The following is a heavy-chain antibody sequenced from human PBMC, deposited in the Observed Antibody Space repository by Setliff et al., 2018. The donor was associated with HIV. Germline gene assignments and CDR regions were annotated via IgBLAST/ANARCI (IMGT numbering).Heavy chain of an antibody. D-gene: IGHD3-3*01. CDR3: ARPLTTSYNFWGDAFAI. V-gene: IGHV4-59*08. Sequence: PSETLSLTCTVSGGPINGRYWSWVRQSPGKGLEWIGSIHYSGSTNPNPTLKTRVTMLIDMSRNHFSLKLTSVTAADTAVYFCARPLTTSYNFWGDAFAIWGPGKMVTVSS. CDR2: IHYSGST. CDR1: GGPINGRY. J-gene: IGHJ3*02.